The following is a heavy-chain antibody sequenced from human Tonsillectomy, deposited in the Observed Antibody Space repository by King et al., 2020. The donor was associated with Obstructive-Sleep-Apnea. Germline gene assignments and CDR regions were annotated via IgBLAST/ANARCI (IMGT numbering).Heavy chain of an antibody. J-gene: IGHJ6*02. Sequence: VQLVESGGGLVQPGGSLRLSCAASGFTFYSYWMHWVRQAPGKGLVWFSRIDSDGSSTSYADSVKGRFTISRDNAKNTLYLQMNSLRAEDTAVYYCARSTVFGLLIYYGMDVWSQGTTVTVSS. CDR3: ARSTVFGLLIYYGMDV. V-gene: IGHV3-74*01. CDR1: GFTFYSYW. CDR2: IDSDGSST. D-gene: IGHD3/OR15-3a*01.